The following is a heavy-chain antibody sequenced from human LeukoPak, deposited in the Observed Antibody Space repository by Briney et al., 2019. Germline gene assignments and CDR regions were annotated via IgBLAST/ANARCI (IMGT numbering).Heavy chain of an antibody. CDR2: IYPGDSDT. V-gene: IGHV5-51*01. Sequence: GESLKISCKASGSILTSYWIGWVRQMPGKGLEWMGFIYPGDSDTRYSPSFQGQVTISADKSISTAYLQWSSLKASDTAMYYCARQGILTGTAYFDYWGQGTLVTVSS. CDR1: GSILTSYW. CDR3: ARQGILTGTAYFDY. D-gene: IGHD1-20*01. J-gene: IGHJ4*02.